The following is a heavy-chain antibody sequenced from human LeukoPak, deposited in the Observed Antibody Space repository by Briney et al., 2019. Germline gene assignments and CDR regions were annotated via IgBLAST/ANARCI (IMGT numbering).Heavy chain of an antibody. V-gene: IGHV4-30-4*01. J-gene: IGHJ3*02. CDR3: ARGAYSWIDAFDI. Sequence: TPSETLSLTCTVCGGSISSGDYYWSWIRQPPGKGLEWIGYIYYSGSTYYNPSLKSRVTISVDTSKNQFSLKLSSVTAADTAVYYCARGAYSWIDAFDIWGQGTMVTVSS. CDR1: GGSISSGDYY. D-gene: IGHD1-1*01. CDR2: IYYSGST.